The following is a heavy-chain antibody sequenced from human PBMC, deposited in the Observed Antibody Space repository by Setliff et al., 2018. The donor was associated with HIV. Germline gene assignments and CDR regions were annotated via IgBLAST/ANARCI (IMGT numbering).Heavy chain of an antibody. J-gene: IGHJ4*02. CDR3: AKDKGQKYADY. Sequence: GGSLRLSCAKSRLTFSNCGMHWVRQAPGKGLEWVASIRSDGSNKYYADSVTGRFTISRDDSKNTLYLQMNSLRAEDTAVYYCAKDKGQKYADYWGQGTMVTVSS. D-gene: IGHD3-10*01. V-gene: IGHV3-30*02. CDR2: IRSDGSNK. CDR1: RLTFSNCG.